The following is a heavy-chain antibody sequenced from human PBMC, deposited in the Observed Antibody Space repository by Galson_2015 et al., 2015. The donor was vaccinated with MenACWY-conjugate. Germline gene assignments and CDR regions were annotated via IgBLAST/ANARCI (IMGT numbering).Heavy chain of an antibody. CDR1: GYSFTNYW. Sequence: QSGAEVKKPGESLQISCKGTGYSFTNYWIAWVRQMPGKGLEWMGLIDPVDSYTRYNPAFQGQVTISANKSISTAYLQWNSLQASDTAMYYCARHPPGGRGMDVWGQGTTVTVSS. J-gene: IGHJ6*02. V-gene: IGHV5-51*01. CDR3: ARHPPGGRGMDV. D-gene: IGHD1-26*01. CDR2: IDPVDSYT.